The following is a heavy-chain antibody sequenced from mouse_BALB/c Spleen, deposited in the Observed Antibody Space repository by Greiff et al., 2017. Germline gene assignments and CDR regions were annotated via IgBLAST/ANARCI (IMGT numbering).Heavy chain of an antibody. V-gene: IGHV10-1*02. CDR1: GFTFNTYA. Sequence: EVMLVESGGGLVQPKGSLKLSCAASGFTFNTYAMNWVRQAPGKGLEWVARIRSKSNNYATYYADSVKDRFTISRDDSQSMLYLQMNNLKTEDTAMYYCVRIGPYAMDYWGQGTSVTVSS. CDR2: IRSKSNNYAT. J-gene: IGHJ4*01. CDR3: VRIGPYAMDY.